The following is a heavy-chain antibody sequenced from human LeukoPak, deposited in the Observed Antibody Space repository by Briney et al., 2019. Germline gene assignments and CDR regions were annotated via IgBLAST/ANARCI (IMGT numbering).Heavy chain of an antibody. D-gene: IGHD3-22*01. CDR2: IIPILGIA. J-gene: IGHJ3*02. Sequence: GASVKVSCKASGGTFSSYTISWVRQAPGQGLEWMGRIIPILGIANYAQKFQGRVTITADKSTSTAYMELSSLRSEDTAVYYCWCGSYYYDSRSQDDAFDIWGQGTMVTVSS. CDR1: GGTFSSYT. V-gene: IGHV1-69*02. CDR3: WCGSYYYDSRSQDDAFDI.